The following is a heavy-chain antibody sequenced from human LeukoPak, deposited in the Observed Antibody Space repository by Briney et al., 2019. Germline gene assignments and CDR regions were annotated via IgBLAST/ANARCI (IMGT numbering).Heavy chain of an antibody. CDR3: AKVMRFDFDAFDI. J-gene: IGHJ3*02. D-gene: IGHD3-9*01. CDR2: IKSDGSST. V-gene: IGHV3-74*01. CDR1: GFTFSSYW. Sequence: GGSLRLSCAASGFTFSSYWMHWVRQAPGKGLVWVSRIKSDGSSTTYADSVKGRFTFSRDNAKNTLYLQMSSLRAEDTAVYYCAKVMRFDFDAFDIWGQGTMVTVSS.